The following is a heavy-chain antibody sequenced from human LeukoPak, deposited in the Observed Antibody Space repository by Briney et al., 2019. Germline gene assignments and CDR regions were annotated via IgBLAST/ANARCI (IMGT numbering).Heavy chain of an antibody. D-gene: IGHD2-15*01. CDR1: GFTFSSYA. CDR2: ISGSGSTI. V-gene: IGHV3-48*03. Sequence: GGSLRLTCAASGFTFSSYAMSWVRQAPGKGLEWVSAISGSGSTIYYADSVKGRFTISRDNAKNSLYLQMNSLRAEDTAVYYCARWAVVTANYFDYWGQGTLVTVSS. CDR3: ARWAVVTANYFDY. J-gene: IGHJ4*02.